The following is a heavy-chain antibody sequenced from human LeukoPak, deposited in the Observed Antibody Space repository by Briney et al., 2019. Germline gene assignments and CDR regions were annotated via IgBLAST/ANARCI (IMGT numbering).Heavy chain of an antibody. CDR1: GFTFSSYG. Sequence: GGSLRLSCAASGFTFSSYGTNWVRQAPGKGLEWVSSISSSSSYIYYADSVKGRFTISRDNAKNSLYLQMNSLRAEDTAVYYCARDYFRTEYSSSYDYWGQGTLVTVSS. J-gene: IGHJ4*02. V-gene: IGHV3-21*01. D-gene: IGHD6-6*01. CDR3: ARDYFRTEYSSSYDY. CDR2: ISSSSSYI.